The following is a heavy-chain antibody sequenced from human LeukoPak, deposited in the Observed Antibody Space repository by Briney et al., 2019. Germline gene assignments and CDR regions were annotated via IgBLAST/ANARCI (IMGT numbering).Heavy chain of an antibody. CDR1: GYSISSGYY. Sequence: PSETLSLTCIVSGYSISSGYYWGWIRQPPGKGLEWIGNLYHSGSTYYNPSPRSRATISGDTSKNQFSLSLSSVTAADTAVYYCARECSSTTCYTRSFDPWGQGTLVTVSS. J-gene: IGHJ5*02. V-gene: IGHV4-38-2*02. CDR2: LYHSGST. D-gene: IGHD2-2*02. CDR3: ARECSSTTCYTRSFDP.